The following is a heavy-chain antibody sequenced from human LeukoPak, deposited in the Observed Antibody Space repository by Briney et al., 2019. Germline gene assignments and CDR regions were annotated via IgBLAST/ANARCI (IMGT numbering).Heavy chain of an antibody. Sequence: SVKVSCKASGFTFTSSAMQWVRQARGQRLEWIGWIVVGSGNTNYAQKFQERVTITRDMSTSTAYMELSSLRSEDTAVYYCAASYAPEKNFDYWGQGTLVTASS. D-gene: IGHD2-2*01. CDR2: IVVGSGNT. V-gene: IGHV1-58*02. CDR1: GFTFTSSA. CDR3: AASYAPEKNFDY. J-gene: IGHJ4*02.